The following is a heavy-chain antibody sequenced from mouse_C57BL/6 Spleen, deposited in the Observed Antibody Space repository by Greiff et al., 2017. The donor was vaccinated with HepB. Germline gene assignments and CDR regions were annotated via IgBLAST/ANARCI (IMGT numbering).Heavy chain of an antibody. CDR3: AIWNTKNRAWFAY. J-gene: IGHJ3*01. Sequence: QVQLQQPGAELVKPGASVKVSCKASGYTFTSYWMHWVKQRPGQGLEWIGRIHPSDSDTNYNQKFKGKATLTVDKSSSTAYMQLSSLTSEDSAVYHCAIWNTKNRAWFAYWGQGTLVTVSA. V-gene: IGHV1-74*01. CDR1: GYTFTSYW. CDR2: IHPSDSDT. D-gene: IGHD5-2*01.